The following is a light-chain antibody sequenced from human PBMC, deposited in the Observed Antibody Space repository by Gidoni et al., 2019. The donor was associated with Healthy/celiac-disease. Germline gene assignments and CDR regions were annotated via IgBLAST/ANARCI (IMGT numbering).Light chain of an antibody. CDR2: AAS. CDR3: QRSYSTPLT. V-gene: IGKV1-39*01. Sequence: DIQMTQSPSSLSASVGDRVTITCRASQSLCSDLNWYQQKPGKAPKLLIYAASSFQSGGPSRFSGRVSGTDFTLTIISLQPEDFATDYCQRSYSTPLTFXXXTRLEMK. CDR1: QSLCSD. J-gene: IGKJ5*01.